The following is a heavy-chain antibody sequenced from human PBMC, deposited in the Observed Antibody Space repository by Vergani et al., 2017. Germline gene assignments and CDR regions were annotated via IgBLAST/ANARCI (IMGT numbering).Heavy chain of an antibody. CDR1: GYTFSNYY. CDR3: ARGDYGILTGYRY. J-gene: IGHJ4*02. Sequence: QVQVVQSGAEVKKSGASVKVFCKTSGYTFSNYYMHWVRQAPGQGLEWMGIINPSGGHTNYAQKFQGRVTMTRDTSTSTVYMELSSLRSEDMSIYYCARGDYGILTGYRYWGQGTLVTVSA. D-gene: IGHD3-9*01. CDR2: INPSGGHT. V-gene: IGHV1-46*03.